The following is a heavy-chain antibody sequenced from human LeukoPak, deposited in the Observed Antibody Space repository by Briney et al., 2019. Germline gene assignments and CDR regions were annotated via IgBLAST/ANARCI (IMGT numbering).Heavy chain of an antibody. J-gene: IGHJ6*02. CDR3: SRDSLSSCGGDCYSGLDV. Sequence: GGSLRLSCAASGFTFSDYWMHWVRQAPGEALMWVSRIKSDGSSTTYANSVKGRFTISRDNAKNTLYLQMNSLRAEDTAVYYCSRDSLSSCGGDCYSGLDVWGQGTTVTVSS. V-gene: IGHV3-74*01. D-gene: IGHD2-21*02. CDR2: IKSDGSST. CDR1: GFTFSDYW.